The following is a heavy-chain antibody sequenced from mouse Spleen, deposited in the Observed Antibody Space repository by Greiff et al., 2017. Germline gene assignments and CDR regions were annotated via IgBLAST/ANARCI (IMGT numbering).Heavy chain of an antibody. CDR2: IYPGDGDT. J-gene: IGHJ3*01. Sequence: QVQLKESGPELVKPGASVKISCKASGYAFSSSWMNWVKQRPGKGLEWIGRIYPGDGDTNYNGKFKGKATLTADKSSSTAYMQLSSLTSEDSAVYFCASAAIYYGYDGFAYWGQGTLVTVSA. V-gene: IGHV1-82*01. CDR1: GYAFSSSW. CDR3: ASAAIYYGYDGFAY. D-gene: IGHD2-2*01.